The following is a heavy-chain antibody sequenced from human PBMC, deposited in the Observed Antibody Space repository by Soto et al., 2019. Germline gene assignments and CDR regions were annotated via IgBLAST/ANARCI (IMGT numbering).Heavy chain of an antibody. CDR1: GFTFSSYS. V-gene: IGHV4-59*01. D-gene: IGHD3-3*01. Sequence: PGGSLRLSCAASGFTFSSYSMNWVRQPPGKGLEWIGYVYHTGRTSYNPSLKSRVSISMDTSKNQFSLNLDSVTAADTAVYFCARDFAYFDSWGQGTLVTVSS. CDR2: VYHTGRT. CDR3: ARDFAYFDS. J-gene: IGHJ4*02.